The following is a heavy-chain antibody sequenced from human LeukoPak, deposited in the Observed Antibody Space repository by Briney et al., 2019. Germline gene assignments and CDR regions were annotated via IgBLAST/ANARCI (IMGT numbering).Heavy chain of an antibody. J-gene: IGHJ4*02. Sequence: KSSGTLSLTCAVSGGSISSSNWWSWARQPPGKGLEWIGEIYHSGSTNYNPSLKSRVTISVDKSKNQFSLKLSSVTAADTAVYYCARASITMVRGVIVYWGQGTLVTVSS. CDR1: GGSISSSNW. D-gene: IGHD3-10*01. CDR2: IYHSGST. V-gene: IGHV4-4*02. CDR3: ARASITMVRGVIVY.